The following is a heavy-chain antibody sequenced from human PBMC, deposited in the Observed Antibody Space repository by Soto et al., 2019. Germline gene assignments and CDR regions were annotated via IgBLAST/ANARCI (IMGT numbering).Heavy chain of an antibody. CDR1: GFIFSNYA. Sequence: EVHLLESGGGLVQPGGSLRLSCTASGFIFSNYAMFWFRQAPGKGLEWVSGITGSGSSIQYTASVKGRFTISRDNSKNTVYLQMDYLRAEDTAMYYCAKDDVSGDGLWLVSAWGQGTPVTVS. CDR2: ITGSGSSI. V-gene: IGHV3-23*01. D-gene: IGHD2-21*02. CDR3: AKDDVSGDGLWLVSA. J-gene: IGHJ5*02.